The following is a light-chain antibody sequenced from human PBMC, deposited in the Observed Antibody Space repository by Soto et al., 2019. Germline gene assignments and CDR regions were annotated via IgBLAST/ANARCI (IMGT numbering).Light chain of an antibody. V-gene: IGLV2-8*01. CDR2: EVS. CDR3: SSYAGSDVFV. Sequence: SVLTQPASASGSPGRSVAISCTGTISDVGAYNYVAWYQQHPGKVPKLMIYEVSKRPSGVPDRFSGSKSGNTASLTVSGLQADDEADYYCSSYAGSDVFVFGTGTKVTVL. J-gene: IGLJ1*01. CDR1: ISDVGAYNY.